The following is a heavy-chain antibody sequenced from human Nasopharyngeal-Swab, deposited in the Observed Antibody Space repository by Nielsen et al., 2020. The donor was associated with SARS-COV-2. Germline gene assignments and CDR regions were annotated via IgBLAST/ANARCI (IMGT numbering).Heavy chain of an antibody. CDR3: ARESLHYYGSGSYYNVLDY. CDR1: GGSISSYY. CDR2: IYTSGST. Sequence: SETLSLTCTVSGGSISSYYWSWIRQPAGKGLEWIGRIYTSGSTNYNPSLKSRVTMSVDTSKNQFSLKLSSVTAADTAVYYCARESLHYYGSGSYYNVLDYWGQGTLVTVSP. J-gene: IGHJ4*02. D-gene: IGHD3-10*01. V-gene: IGHV4-4*07.